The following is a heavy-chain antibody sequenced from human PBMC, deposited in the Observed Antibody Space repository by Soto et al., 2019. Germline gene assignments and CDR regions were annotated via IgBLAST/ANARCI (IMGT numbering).Heavy chain of an antibody. CDR2: ISTTSSSI. D-gene: IGHD5-12*01. Sequence: GGSLRVSCAASGFTFRSYSMNWVRQAPGKGLEWISYISTTSSSIYYADSVKGRFTISRDNAKNSLFLQMNSLRDEDTAVYYFARKEVAFDYWGQGALVTVS. CDR3: ARKEVAFDY. V-gene: IGHV3-48*02. CDR1: GFTFRSYS. J-gene: IGHJ4*01.